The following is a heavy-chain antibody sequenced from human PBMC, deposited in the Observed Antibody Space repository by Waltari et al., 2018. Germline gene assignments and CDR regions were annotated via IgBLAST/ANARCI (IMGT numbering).Heavy chain of an antibody. CDR1: GFTFSSHA. J-gene: IGHJ6*02. CDR3: ASDSVGPYGMDV. D-gene: IGHD2-21*02. V-gene: IGHV3-23*01. CDR2: ISGSGGST. Sequence: EVQLLESGGGLVQPGGSLRLSCAASGFTFSSHAMSWVRQAPGKGVEWVSAISGSGGSTDYADSVKGRFTISRDNSKNTLYLQMNSLRAEDTAVYYCASDSVGPYGMDVWGQGTTVTVSS.